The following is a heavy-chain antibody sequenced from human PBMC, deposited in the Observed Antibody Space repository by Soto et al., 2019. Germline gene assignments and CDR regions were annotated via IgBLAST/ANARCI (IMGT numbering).Heavy chain of an antibody. CDR2: VNPSGGST. CDR1: GYTFTSYG. D-gene: IGHD4-17*01. J-gene: IGHJ6*02. V-gene: IGHV1-46*01. Sequence: ASVKVSCKASGYTFTSYGISWVRQAPGQGLEWMGIVNPSGGSTSYAQKFQGRVTMTRDTSTSTVYMELSSLRSEDTAVYYCASDYGDYGDYYYYGMDVWGQGTTVTVSS. CDR3: ASDYGDYGDYYYYGMDV.